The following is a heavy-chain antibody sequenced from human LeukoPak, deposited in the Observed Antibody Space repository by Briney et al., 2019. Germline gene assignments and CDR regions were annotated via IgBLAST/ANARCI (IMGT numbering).Heavy chain of an antibody. J-gene: IGHJ3*02. Sequence: KPSETLSLTCTVPGDSISNYYWSWIRQPPGKGLEWIGYIYYSGSTNYNPSLKSRVTISVDTSKNQFSLKLSSVTAADTAVYYCARYRNEALFAFDIWGQGTMVTVSS. CDR2: IYYSGST. V-gene: IGHV4-59*01. CDR1: GDSISNYY. CDR3: ARYRNEALFAFDI. D-gene: IGHD1-14*01.